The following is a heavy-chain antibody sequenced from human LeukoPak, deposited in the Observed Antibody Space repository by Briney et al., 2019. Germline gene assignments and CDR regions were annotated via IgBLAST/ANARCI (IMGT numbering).Heavy chain of an antibody. CDR2: IYHSGST. D-gene: IGHD3-3*01. CDR3: ARDTRFQQGYYGMDV. J-gene: IGHJ6*02. CDR1: GGSISSGGYS. V-gene: IGHV4-30-2*01. Sequence: PSETLSLTCAVYGGSISSGGYSWRWIRQPPRKGLEWIGYIYHSGSTYYNPSLKSRVTISVDRSKNQFSLKLSSVTAADPAVYYCARDTRFQQGYYGMDVWGQGTTVTVSS.